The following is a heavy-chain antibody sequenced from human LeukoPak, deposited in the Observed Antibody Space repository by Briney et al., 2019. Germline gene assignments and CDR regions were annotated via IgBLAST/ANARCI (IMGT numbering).Heavy chain of an antibody. CDR2: ISSSGSTI. Sequence: GGSLRLSCAASGFTFSSYEMNWVRQAPGKGLEWVSYISSSGSTIFYADSVKGRFTISRDNAKNSLYLQMNSLRAEDTAVYYCAREIPGRIHWYYFDYWGQGTLVTVSS. D-gene: IGHD5-18*01. CDR1: GFTFSSYE. J-gene: IGHJ4*02. CDR3: AREIPGRIHWYYFDY. V-gene: IGHV3-48*03.